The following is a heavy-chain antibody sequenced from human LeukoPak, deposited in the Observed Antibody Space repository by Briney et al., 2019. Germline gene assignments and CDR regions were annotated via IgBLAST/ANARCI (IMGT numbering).Heavy chain of an antibody. Sequence: SETLSLTCTVSGGSISSYYWSWIRQPAGKGLEWIGRIYTSGSTNYNPSLKSRVTMSVDTSKNQFSLKLSSVTAADTAVYYCARDSSSWYRAYYYYYYGMDVWGQGTTVTVSS. CDR2: IYTSGST. V-gene: IGHV4-4*07. CDR1: GGSISSYY. J-gene: IGHJ6*02. CDR3: ARDSSSWYRAYYYYYYGMDV. D-gene: IGHD6-13*01.